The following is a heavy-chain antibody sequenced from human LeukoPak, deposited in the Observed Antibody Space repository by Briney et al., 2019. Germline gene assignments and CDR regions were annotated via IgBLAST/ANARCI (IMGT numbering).Heavy chain of an antibody. CDR2: IYYSGST. J-gene: IGHJ5*02. CDR3: ARSVRYNWNVNWFDP. Sequence: PSETLSLTCTVSGGSISSYYWSWIRQPPGKGLEWIGYIYYSGSTNYNPSLKSRVTISVDTSKNQFSLKLSSVTAADTAVYYCARSVRYNWNVNWFDPWGQGTLVTVSS. CDR1: GGSISSYY. D-gene: IGHD1-20*01. V-gene: IGHV4-59*01.